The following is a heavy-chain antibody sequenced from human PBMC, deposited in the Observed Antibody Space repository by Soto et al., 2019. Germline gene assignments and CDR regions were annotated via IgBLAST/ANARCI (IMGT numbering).Heavy chain of an antibody. CDR1: GFTFDDYA. J-gene: IGHJ4*02. CDR3: VKDSWYNNTWYLGY. CDR2: ISWNSGSI. D-gene: IGHD6-13*01. Sequence: PGGSLRLSCAASGFTFDDYAMHWVRQAPGKGLEWVASISWNSGSIGYADSVKGRFTISRDNAKNSLSLQMNSLRPEDTALYYCVKDSWYNNTWYLGYRGRGTLCTVSS. V-gene: IGHV3-9*01.